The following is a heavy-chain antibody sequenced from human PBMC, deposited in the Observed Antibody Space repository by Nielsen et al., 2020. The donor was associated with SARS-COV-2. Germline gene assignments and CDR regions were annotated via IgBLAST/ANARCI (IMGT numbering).Heavy chain of an antibody. CDR3: ARRGYDSSGYQNWFDP. CDR2: ISSSSSTI. J-gene: IGHJ5*02. Sequence: VRQAPGKGLEWVSYISSSSSTIYYADSVKGRFTISRDNAENSLYLQMNSLRAEDTAVYYCARRGYDSSGYQNWFDPWGQGTLVTVSS. V-gene: IGHV3-48*01. D-gene: IGHD3-22*01.